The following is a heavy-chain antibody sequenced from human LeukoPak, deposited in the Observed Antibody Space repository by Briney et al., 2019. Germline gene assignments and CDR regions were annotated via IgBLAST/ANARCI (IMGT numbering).Heavy chain of an antibody. J-gene: IGHJ4*02. D-gene: IGHD6-19*01. CDR3: ASLGRGWYYPIDY. CDR2: IYYSGST. V-gene: IGHV4-39*07. Sequence: PSETLSLTCTVSGGSSSSSSYYWGWIRQPPGKGLEWIGSIYYSGSTYYNPSLKSRVTISVDTSKNQFSLKLSSVTAADTAVYYCASLGRGWYYPIDYWGQGTLVTVSS. CDR1: GGSSSSSSYY.